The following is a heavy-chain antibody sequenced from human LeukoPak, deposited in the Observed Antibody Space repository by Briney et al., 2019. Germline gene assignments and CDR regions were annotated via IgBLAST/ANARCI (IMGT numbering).Heavy chain of an antibody. Sequence: GASVKVSCKASGYTFTSYGISWVRQAPGQGLEWMGWISAYNGNTNYAQKLQGRVTMTTDTSTSTAYMELSSLRSEDTAVYYCARAPIVGARRPYYYYMDVWGKGTTVTVSS. CDR3: ARAPIVGARRPYYYYMDV. J-gene: IGHJ6*03. CDR1: GYTFTSYG. CDR2: ISAYNGNT. V-gene: IGHV1-18*01. D-gene: IGHD1-26*01.